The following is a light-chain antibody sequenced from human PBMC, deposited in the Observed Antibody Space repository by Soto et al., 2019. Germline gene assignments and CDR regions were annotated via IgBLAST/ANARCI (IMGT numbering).Light chain of an antibody. J-gene: IGLJ2*01. V-gene: IGLV1-40*01. Sequence: QPVLTQPPSVSGAPGQRVTISCTGSSSNIGAGYDVHWYQQFPGTAPKLLIYGNSNRPSGVPDRFSGSKSGTSASLAITGLQAEDEADYYCSAWDSRLSVVIFGGGTKVTVL. CDR1: SSNIGAGYD. CDR2: GNS. CDR3: SAWDSRLSVVI.